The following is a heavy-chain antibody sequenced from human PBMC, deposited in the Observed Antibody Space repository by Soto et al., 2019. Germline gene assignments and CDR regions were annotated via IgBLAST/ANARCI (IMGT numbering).Heavy chain of an antibody. Sequence: EVQLVESGGGLVKAGGSLRLSCAASGFTFSSYSMNWVRQAPGKGLEWVSSMSSSSSYIYYADSVKGRFTISRDNAKNSLYLQMNSLRAEDTAVYYCARGRAHRWLETYIFDYWGQGTLVTVSS. J-gene: IGHJ4*02. CDR1: GFTFSSYS. CDR3: ARGRAHRWLETYIFDY. V-gene: IGHV3-21*01. CDR2: MSSSSSYI. D-gene: IGHD6-19*01.